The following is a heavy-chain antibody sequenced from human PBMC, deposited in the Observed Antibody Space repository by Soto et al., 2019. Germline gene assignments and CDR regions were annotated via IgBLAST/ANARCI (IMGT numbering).Heavy chain of an antibody. J-gene: IGHJ5*02. Sequence: SGPTLVNPTQTLTLTCTFSGFSLSGGGVGVGWIRQPPGKALEWVALIYWNDDKRYSPSLKSRLAITKDTSKNQVVLTMTNMDPEDTATYYCAHKMDTVDWFGPWGRGTLVTVSS. CDR2: IYWNDDK. CDR3: AHKMDTVDWFGP. CDR1: GFSLSGGGVG. D-gene: IGHD5-18*01. V-gene: IGHV2-5*01.